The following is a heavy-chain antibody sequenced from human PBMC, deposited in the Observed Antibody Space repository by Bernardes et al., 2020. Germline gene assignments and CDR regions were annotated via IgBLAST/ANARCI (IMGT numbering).Heavy chain of an antibody. V-gene: IGHV3-7*01. Sequence: VRSLLLSCAVYEMSIRNFWMSWVRQGPGPGLEWVAKIKKDGTVRDYVDTVKGRFSISRDNSRNTLYLQMNSLRADDTAVYYCATDVAGEYSTWGPGTLVTVSS. CDR1: EMSIRNFW. D-gene: IGHD5-12*01. CDR2: IKKDGTVR. CDR3: ATDVAGEYST. J-gene: IGHJ5*02.